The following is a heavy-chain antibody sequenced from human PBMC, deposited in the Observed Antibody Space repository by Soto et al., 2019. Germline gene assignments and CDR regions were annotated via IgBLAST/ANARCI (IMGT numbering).Heavy chain of an antibody. J-gene: IGHJ6*02. V-gene: IGHV1-69*01. CDR2: IIPIFDTA. D-gene: IGHD1-1*01. CDR1: GGTFSDST. CDR3: ARNGTLTGYSYGMDV. Sequence: QVQLVQSGAELRKPGSSVKVSCKASGGTFSDSTINWVRQAPGQRLEWMGGIIPIFDTANYAEKFQGRVTITADESTRTSFMEVSSLRYEDTAVYYCARNGTLTGYSYGMDVWGQWTMVTVSS.